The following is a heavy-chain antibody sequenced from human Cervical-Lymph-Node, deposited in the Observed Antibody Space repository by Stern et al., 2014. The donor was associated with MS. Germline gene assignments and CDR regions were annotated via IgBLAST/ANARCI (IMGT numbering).Heavy chain of an antibody. J-gene: IGHJ5*02. CDR3: ARDQGSRDWFDP. V-gene: IGHV1-46*01. Sequence: QMQLVQSGAEVKEPGASVKVSCTASGYTFRNYYIHWVRQPPGQGLEWMGVINPNSSTTFYAPKFQGRVTMTRDTSRSTFYMELSSLRSEDTAMYYCARDQGSRDWFDPWGQGSLVTVSS. CDR2: INPNSSTT. D-gene: IGHD3-10*01. CDR1: GYTFRNYY.